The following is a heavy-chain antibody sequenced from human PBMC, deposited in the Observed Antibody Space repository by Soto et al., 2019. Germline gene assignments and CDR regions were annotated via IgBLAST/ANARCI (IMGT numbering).Heavy chain of an antibody. J-gene: IGHJ4*02. Sequence: QVQLVESGGGVVQPGKSLRLSCAASGFTFSHHGIHWVRHAPGKGLAWVAVIWYDGSLKYYGDSVQGRFTVSRDNSKNTVYLQMNSLRVEDTAVYYCARWDLDWWGQGTLVTVSS. CDR2: IWYDGSLK. D-gene: IGHD1-26*01. CDR3: ARWDLDW. V-gene: IGHV3-33*01. CDR1: GFTFSHHG.